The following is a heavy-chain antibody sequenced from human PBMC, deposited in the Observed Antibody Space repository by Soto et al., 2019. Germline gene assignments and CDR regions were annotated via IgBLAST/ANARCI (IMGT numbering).Heavy chain of an antibody. CDR1: GGSISSYY. V-gene: IGHV4-59*08. CDR3: ARASSGWQDPNWFDP. J-gene: IGHJ5*02. CDR2: IYYSGST. Sequence: SETLSLTCTVSGGSISSYYWSWIRQPPGKGLEWIGYIYYSGSTNYNPSLKSRVTISVDTSKNQFSLKLSSVTAADTAVYYCARASSGWQDPNWFDPWGQGTLVTVSS. D-gene: IGHD6-19*01.